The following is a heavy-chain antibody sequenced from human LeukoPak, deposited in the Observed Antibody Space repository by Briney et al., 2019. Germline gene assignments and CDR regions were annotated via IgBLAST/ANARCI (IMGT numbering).Heavy chain of an antibody. V-gene: IGHV3-23*01. CDR1: GSTFSSYA. J-gene: IGHJ4*02. CDR2: ISGSGGST. D-gene: IGHD4-17*01. CDR3: AKGRGGTVTSGLNY. Sequence: PGGSLRLSCAASGSTFSSYAMSWVRQAPGKGLEWVSVISGSGGSTYYADSVKGRFTISRDNSKNTLYLQMNSLRAEDTAIYYCAKGRGGTVTSGLNYWGQGTLVTVSS.